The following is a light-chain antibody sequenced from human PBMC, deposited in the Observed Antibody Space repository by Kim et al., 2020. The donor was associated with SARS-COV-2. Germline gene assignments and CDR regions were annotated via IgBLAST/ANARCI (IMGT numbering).Light chain of an antibody. CDR3: QVWDSSSDHRVV. Sequence: PGKTARITCGGNSIGSKSVHWYQQKPGQAPVLVISYDSDRPSGIPERFSGSNSGNTATLTINRVETEGEADYYCQVWDSSSDHRVVFGGGTQLTVL. J-gene: IGLJ2*01. CDR1: SIGSKS. CDR2: YDS. V-gene: IGLV3-21*04.